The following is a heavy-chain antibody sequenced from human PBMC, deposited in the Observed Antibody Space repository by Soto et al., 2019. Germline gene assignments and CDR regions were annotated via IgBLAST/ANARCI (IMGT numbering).Heavy chain of an antibody. D-gene: IGHD6-19*01. V-gene: IGHV4-4*02. CDR2: IYHSGTT. Sequence: QVQLQESGPGLVKPSGTLSLTCAVSSGSISSRNWWSWVHQPPGKGLEWIGEIYHSGTTNYNPSLKSRVTISVDKSRNQFSLKLSSVIAADTAVYYCVRDPGVGSGWSDWGQGTLVTVSS. CDR3: VRDPGVGSGWSD. CDR1: SGSISSRNW. J-gene: IGHJ4*02.